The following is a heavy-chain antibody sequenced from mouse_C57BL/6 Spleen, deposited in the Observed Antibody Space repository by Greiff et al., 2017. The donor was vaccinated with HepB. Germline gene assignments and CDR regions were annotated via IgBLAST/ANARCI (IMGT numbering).Heavy chain of an antibody. V-gene: IGHV5-17*01. CDR3: ARPGTGFYFDY. Sequence: EVQLVESGGGLVKPGGSLKLSCAASGFTFSDYGMHWVRQAPEKGLEWVAYISSGSSTIYYADTVKGRFTISRDNAMNTLFLQMTSLRSEDTAMYYCARPGTGFYFDYWGQGTTLTVSS. CDR1: GFTFSDYG. D-gene: IGHD4-1*01. J-gene: IGHJ2*01. CDR2: ISSGSSTI.